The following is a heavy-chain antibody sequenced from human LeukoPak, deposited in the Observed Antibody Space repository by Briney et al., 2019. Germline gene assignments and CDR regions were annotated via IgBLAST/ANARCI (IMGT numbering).Heavy chain of an antibody. CDR3: ARSGPGSYGSGSRPFEY. CDR1: GFTFSSYS. J-gene: IGHJ4*02. Sequence: PGGSLRLSCAASGFTFSSYSMNWVRQAPGKGLEWVSSISSSSSYIYYADSVKGRFTISRDNSKNTLYLQMNSLRAEDTAVYYCARSGPGSYGSGSRPFEYWGQGTLVTVSS. CDR2: ISSSSSYI. V-gene: IGHV3-21*01. D-gene: IGHD3-10*01.